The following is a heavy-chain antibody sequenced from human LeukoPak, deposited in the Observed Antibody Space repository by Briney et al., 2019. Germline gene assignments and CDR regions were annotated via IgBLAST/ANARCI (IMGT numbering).Heavy chain of an antibody. V-gene: IGHV4-4*02. D-gene: IGHD3-9*01. J-gene: IGHJ5*02. CDR3: ANQYYDILTGAREWFDP. CDR1: GGSISSSNW. CDR2: IYHSGST. Sequence: SETLSLTCAVSGGSISSSNWWSWVRQPPGKGLEWIGEIYHSGSTNYNPSLKSRVTISVDKSKNQFSLKPSSVTAADTAVYYCANQYYDILTGAREWFDPWGQGTLVTVSS.